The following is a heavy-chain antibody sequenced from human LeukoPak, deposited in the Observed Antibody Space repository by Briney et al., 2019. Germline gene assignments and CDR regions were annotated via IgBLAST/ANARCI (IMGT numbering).Heavy chain of an antibody. Sequence: GGSLRLSCAASGFTFSSYWMHWVRHAPGKGLVWVSRINSDGSTTTYADSVKGRFTISRDSSKNTLYLQMDSLRAEDTAVYYCAKGREAYSGSFTPFDYWGQGTLVTVSS. CDR1: GFTFSSYW. J-gene: IGHJ4*02. CDR2: INSDGSTT. V-gene: IGHV3-74*03. D-gene: IGHD1-26*01. CDR3: AKGREAYSGSFTPFDY.